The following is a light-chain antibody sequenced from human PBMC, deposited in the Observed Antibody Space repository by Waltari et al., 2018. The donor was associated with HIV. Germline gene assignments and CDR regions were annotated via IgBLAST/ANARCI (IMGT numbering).Light chain of an antibody. CDR2: FAS. CDR1: QTLRRY. CDR3: QQSNTTAYT. V-gene: IGKV1-39*01. Sequence: DIHMTQSPSSLSASVGDRVTITFRASQTLRRYLHWYQQKQGKAPKLLIYFASPLQSGFPSRFSGSGSGTDFIFTTSSLKPEDFATYSCQQSNTTAYTFGQGTKLGIK. J-gene: IGKJ2*01.